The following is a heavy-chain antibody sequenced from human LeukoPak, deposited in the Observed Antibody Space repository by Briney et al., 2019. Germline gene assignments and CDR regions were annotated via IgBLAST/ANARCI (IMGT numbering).Heavy chain of an antibody. D-gene: IGHD5-12*01. CDR3: ARGRGYSGYDWFDP. CDR2: IYHSGST. J-gene: IGHJ5*02. Sequence: SQTLSLTCAVSGGSISSGGYSWSWIRQPPGKGLEWIGYIYHSGSTYYNPSLKSRVTISVDRSKNQFSLKLSSMTAADTAVYHCARGRGYSGYDWFDPWGQGTLVTVSS. CDR1: GGSISSGGYS. V-gene: IGHV4-30-2*01.